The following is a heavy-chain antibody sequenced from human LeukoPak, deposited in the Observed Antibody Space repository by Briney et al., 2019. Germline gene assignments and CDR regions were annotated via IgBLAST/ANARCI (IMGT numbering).Heavy chain of an antibody. CDR3: ARDLVYCSSTSCYTGLDY. Sequence: ASVKVSCKASGYTFTSYGIRWVRQAPGQGLEWMGWISAYNGNTNYAQKLQGRVTMTTDTSTSTAYMELRSMRSDDTAVYYCARDLVYCSSTSCYTGLDYWGQGTLVTVSS. J-gene: IGHJ4*02. V-gene: IGHV1-18*01. CDR1: GYTFTSYG. D-gene: IGHD2-2*02. CDR2: ISAYNGNT.